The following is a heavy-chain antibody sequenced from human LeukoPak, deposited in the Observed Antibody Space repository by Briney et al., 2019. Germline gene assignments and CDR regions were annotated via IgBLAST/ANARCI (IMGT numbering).Heavy chain of an antibody. CDR1: GFTFSSYS. J-gene: IGHJ5*02. Sequence: GGSLRLSCAASGFTFSSYSMNWVRQAPGKGPEWVSSISASSSYIYYADSVKGRFTISRDNAKNSLFLQMNSLRAEDTAVYYCARLYCDGDCSPRGQGTPFTVS. CDR2: ISASSSYI. D-gene: IGHD2-21*02. V-gene: IGHV3-21*01. CDR3: ARLYCDGDCSP.